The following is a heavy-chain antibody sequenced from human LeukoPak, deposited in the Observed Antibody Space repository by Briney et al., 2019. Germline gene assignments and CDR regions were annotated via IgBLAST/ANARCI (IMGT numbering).Heavy chain of an antibody. CDR2: IRSKAYGGTT. Sequence: PGRSLRLSCTASGFTFRDYAMSWIRQAPGKGLEWVGFIRSKAYGGTTEYAASVKGRFTISRDDSKSIAYLQMNSLKSEDTAVYYCTLRLANLYWGQGTLVTVSS. CDR1: GFTFRDYA. V-gene: IGHV3-49*03. D-gene: IGHD3-3*02. J-gene: IGHJ4*02. CDR3: TLRLANLY.